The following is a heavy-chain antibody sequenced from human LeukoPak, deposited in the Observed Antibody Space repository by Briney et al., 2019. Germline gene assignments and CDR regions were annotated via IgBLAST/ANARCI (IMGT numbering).Heavy chain of an antibody. V-gene: IGHV1-8*01. Sequence: ASVKVSCKASGYTFTSYDINWVRQATGQGLEWMGWMNPNSGNTGYAQKFQGRVTITTDESTSTAYMELSSLRSEDTAVYYCASAFLGTHTLYWGQGTLVTVSS. CDR2: MNPNSGNT. CDR1: GYTFTSYD. CDR3: ASAFLGTHTLY. D-gene: IGHD3-3*01. J-gene: IGHJ4*02.